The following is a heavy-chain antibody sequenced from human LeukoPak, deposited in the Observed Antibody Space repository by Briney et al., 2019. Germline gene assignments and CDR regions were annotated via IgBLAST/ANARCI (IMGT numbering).Heavy chain of an antibody. V-gene: IGHV1-46*01. CDR3: ATIDVEADFHY. CDR1: GYTFTNYY. D-gene: IGHD2-21*01. Sequence: ASVKVSCKASGYTFTNYYMHWVRQAPGQGLEWMGIINPTGGSTSYAQKFQDRVTMTRDTSTSTVYMELSSLRSEDTAVYYCATIDVEADFHYWGQGTLVTVSS. J-gene: IGHJ4*02. CDR2: INPTGGST.